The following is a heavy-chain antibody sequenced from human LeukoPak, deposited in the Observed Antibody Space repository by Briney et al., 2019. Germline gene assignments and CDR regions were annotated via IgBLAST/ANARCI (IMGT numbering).Heavy chain of an antibody. D-gene: IGHD3-22*01. V-gene: IGHV4-34*01. CDR1: GGSFSGYY. J-gene: IGHJ1*01. Sequence: SETLSLTCAVYGGSFSGYYWSWIRQPPGKGLEWIGEINHSGSTNYNPSLKSRVTISVDTSKNQFSLKLSSVTAADTAVYYCARPRGYYYDSSGYSKYFQHWGQGTLVTVSS. CDR3: ARPRGYYYDSSGYSKYFQH. CDR2: INHSGST.